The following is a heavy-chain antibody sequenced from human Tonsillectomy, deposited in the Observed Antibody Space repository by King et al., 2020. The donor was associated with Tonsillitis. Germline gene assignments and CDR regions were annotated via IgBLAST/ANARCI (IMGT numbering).Heavy chain of an antibody. Sequence: VQLVESGGGLVQPGGSLRLSCAASGFTFSSYAMRWVRQAPGKGLEWVSAISGSGGSTYYADSVKGRFTISRDNSKNTLYLQMNSLRAEDTAVYYCAKDSSPLWCGEGVMDVWGQGTTVTVSS. J-gene: IGHJ6*02. CDR3: AKDSSPLWCGEGVMDV. CDR1: GFTFSSYA. D-gene: IGHD3-10*01. CDR2: ISGSGGST. V-gene: IGHV3-23*04.